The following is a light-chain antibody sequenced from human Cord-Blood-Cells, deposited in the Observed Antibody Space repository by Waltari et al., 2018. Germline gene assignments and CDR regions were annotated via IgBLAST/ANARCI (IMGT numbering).Light chain of an antibody. CDR3: YSAADNNLV. CDR1: VLATKY. CDR2: KYS. V-gene: IGLV3-27*01. J-gene: IGLJ3*02. Sequence: SYELTQPSSVSVSPGQTARITCSGDVLATKYARWFQQKPGQAPVLVIYKYSERPSGIPERFSGSSSGTTVTLTISGAQVEDEADYYCYSAADNNLVFGGGTKLTVL.